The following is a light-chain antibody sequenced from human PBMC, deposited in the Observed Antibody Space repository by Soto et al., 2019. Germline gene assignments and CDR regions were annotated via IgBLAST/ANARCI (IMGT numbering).Light chain of an antibody. CDR2: EVS. CDR1: SSDVGGYNY. V-gene: IGLV2-14*01. Sequence: SALTQPASVSGSPGQSITISCTGTSSDVGGYNYVSWYQQHPGKAPKLMIYEVSNRPSGVSNRFSGSKSVNTASLTISGLQTEDEADYYCTSYTSSSTLYVFGTGTKLTVL. CDR3: TSYTSSSTLYV. J-gene: IGLJ1*01.